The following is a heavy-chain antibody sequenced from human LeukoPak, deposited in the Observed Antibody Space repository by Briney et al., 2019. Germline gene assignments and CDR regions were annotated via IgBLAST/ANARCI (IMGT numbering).Heavy chain of an antibody. J-gene: IGHJ6*02. V-gene: IGHV3-21*01. D-gene: IGHD2-2*01. CDR1: GLTFSSYS. CDR3: ARERVVPAAILSQNYYYYYGMDV. CDR2: ISSSSSYI. Sequence: GGSLRLSCAASGLTFSSYSMNWVRQAPGKGLEWVSSISSSSSYIYYADSVKGRFTISRDNAKNSLYLQMNSLRAEDTAVYYCARERVVPAAILSQNYYYYYGMDVWGQGTTVTVSS.